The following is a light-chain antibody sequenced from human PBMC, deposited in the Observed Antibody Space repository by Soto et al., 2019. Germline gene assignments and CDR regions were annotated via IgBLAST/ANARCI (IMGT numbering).Light chain of an antibody. Sequence: EVAMTQSPATLSVSPGERATLSCRASQSVNSNYLAWYQQKPGQPPRLLIYGISTRATGIPDRFSASGSGTEFTLTISSLQPEDFAIYYCQQHTQWPITFGQGTRLEMK. J-gene: IGKJ5*01. CDR3: QQHTQWPIT. CDR2: GIS. V-gene: IGKV3D-15*01. CDR1: QSVNSN.